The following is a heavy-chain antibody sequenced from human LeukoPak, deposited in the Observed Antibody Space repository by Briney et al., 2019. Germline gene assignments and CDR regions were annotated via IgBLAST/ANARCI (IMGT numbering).Heavy chain of an antibody. CDR1: GYSFNNFG. J-gene: IGHJ5*02. CDR3: ARDARIGVAGSLGSDL. Sequence: ASVKVSCKASGYSFNNFGFSWVRQAPGQGLEWLGWISAYNGSTYYIQRLQDRVTLTTDASTDTAYMELTNLTSDDTATYFCARDARIGVAGSLGSDLWGQGTLVTVSS. CDR2: ISAYNGST. V-gene: IGHV1-18*01. D-gene: IGHD6-19*01.